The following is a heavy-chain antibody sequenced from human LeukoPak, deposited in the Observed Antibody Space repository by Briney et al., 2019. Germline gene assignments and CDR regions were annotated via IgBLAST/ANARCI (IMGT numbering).Heavy chain of an antibody. D-gene: IGHD6-13*01. CDR3: ARGGSAYSSSWYGLDY. V-gene: IGHV4-59*01. CDR1: GGSISSYY. J-gene: IGHJ4*02. CDR2: IYYSGST. Sequence: SETLSLTCTVSGGSISSYYWSWIRQPPGKGLEWIGYIYYSGSTNYNPSLKSRVTISVDTSKNRFSLKLSSVTAADTAVYYCARGGSAYSSSWYGLDYWGQGTLVTVSS.